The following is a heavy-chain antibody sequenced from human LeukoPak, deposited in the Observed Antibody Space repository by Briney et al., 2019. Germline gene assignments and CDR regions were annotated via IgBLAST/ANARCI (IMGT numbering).Heavy chain of an antibody. CDR2: ISWDGGSS. CDR1: GFTFDDYA. D-gene: IGHD6-19*01. V-gene: IGHV3-43D*03. J-gene: IGHJ4*02. Sequence: GSLRLSCAASGFTFDDYAMHWVRQAPGKGLEWVSLISWDGGSSYYADSVKGRFTISRDNSKNSLYLQMNSLRAEDTALYYCAKDSVAVTGTGNIDHWGQGTLVTVSS. CDR3: AKDSVAVTGTGNIDH.